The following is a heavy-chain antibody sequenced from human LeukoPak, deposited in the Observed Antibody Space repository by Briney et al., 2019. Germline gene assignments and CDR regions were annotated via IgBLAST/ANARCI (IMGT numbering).Heavy chain of an antibody. CDR1: GGSISSYY. Sequence: PSETLSLTCTVSGGSISSYYWSWIRQPPGKGLEWIGYIYYSGSTNYNPSLKSRVTISVDTSKNQFSLKLSSVTAADTAVYYCARHALRYYFDYWGQGTLVTVSS. CDR3: ARHALRYYFDY. V-gene: IGHV4-59*08. CDR2: IYYSGST. J-gene: IGHJ4*02.